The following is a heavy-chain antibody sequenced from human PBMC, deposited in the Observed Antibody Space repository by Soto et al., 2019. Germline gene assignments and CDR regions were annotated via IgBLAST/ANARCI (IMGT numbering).Heavy chain of an antibody. CDR1: GYTFPSSG. V-gene: IGHV1-18*01. D-gene: IGHD5-12*01. CDR3: ARTPGIVATSMDY. J-gene: IGHJ4*02. Sequence: ASVKVSCRASGYTFPSSGIGWVRQAPGQGLEWMGWISVYNGDTNYAQRLQDRVTLTTDASTSTAYMELRSLRSDDTAVYFCARTPGIVATSMDYWGQGTLVTVSS. CDR2: ISVYNGDT.